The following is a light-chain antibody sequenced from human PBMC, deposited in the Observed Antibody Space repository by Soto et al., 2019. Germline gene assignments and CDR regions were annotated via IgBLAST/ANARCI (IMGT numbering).Light chain of an antibody. J-gene: IGLJ3*02. CDR2: NSA. CDR1: SSNLGKNL. V-gene: IGLV1-47*02. Sequence: QSVLTQPPSASGTPVQRVTISCSGSSSNLGKNLVYWHQQLPGTAPKLLIYNSAKRPSGVADRVSGSKSGTSASLAISGLRSEDEADYYCAAWDERPSGRVFGGGTKLTVL. CDR3: AAWDERPSGRV.